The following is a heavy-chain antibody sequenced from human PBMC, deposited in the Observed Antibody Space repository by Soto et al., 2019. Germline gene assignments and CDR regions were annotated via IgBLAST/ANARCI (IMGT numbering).Heavy chain of an antibody. CDR2: INAGNGNT. CDR1: GYTFTSYA. Sequence: QVQLVQSGAEVKKPGASVKVSCKASGYTFTSYAMHWVRQAPGQRLEWMGWINAGNGNTKYSQKFQGRVTITRDTSASTAYMELSSLRSEDTAVYYCARDADPPPRLYWYFDLWGRDTLVTVSS. J-gene: IGHJ2*01. CDR3: ARDADPPPRLYWYFDL. V-gene: IGHV1-3*01.